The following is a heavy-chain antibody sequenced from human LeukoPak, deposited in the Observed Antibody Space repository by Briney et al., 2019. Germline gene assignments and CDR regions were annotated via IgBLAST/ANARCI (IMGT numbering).Heavy chain of an antibody. Sequence: VRQAPGKGLEWVAVTSSDLNEKLYADSVKGRFTISRDNSRSTLYLQMNSLRPEDTAIYYCAREGYYGSGSPPSLYFDYWGQGTLVTVSS. J-gene: IGHJ4*02. CDR3: AREGYYGSGSPPSLYFDY. D-gene: IGHD3-10*01. CDR2: TSSDLNEK. V-gene: IGHV3-30*03.